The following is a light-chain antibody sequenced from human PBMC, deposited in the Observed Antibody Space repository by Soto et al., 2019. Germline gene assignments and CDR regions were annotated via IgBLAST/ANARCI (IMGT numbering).Light chain of an antibody. CDR3: QVWDISSGHVV. CDR2: YDS. J-gene: IGLJ3*02. V-gene: IGLV3-21*01. CDR1: NIGSKI. Sequence: SYELTQPPSVSVAPGKTASVACGGSNIGSKIVHWYQKKSGRAPVLVMYYDSDRPSWIPERFSGSNSGNTATLTISRVEAGDESDYYCQVWDISSGHVVFGGGTKVTVL.